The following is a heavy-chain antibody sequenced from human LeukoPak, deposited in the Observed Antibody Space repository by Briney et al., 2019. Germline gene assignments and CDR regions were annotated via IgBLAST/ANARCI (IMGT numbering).Heavy chain of an antibody. D-gene: IGHD5-24*01. CDR1: GFTFGDYA. Sequence: PGGSLRLSRTASGFTFGDYAMSWVRQAPGKGLEWVGFIRGRGYGGTTDYAASVKGRFTISRDDSKSIAYLQMNSLKTEDTAVYYCTRGEPQLGSQDWGQGTLVTVSS. J-gene: IGHJ4*02. CDR2: IRGRGYGGTT. CDR3: TRGEPQLGSQD. V-gene: IGHV3-49*04.